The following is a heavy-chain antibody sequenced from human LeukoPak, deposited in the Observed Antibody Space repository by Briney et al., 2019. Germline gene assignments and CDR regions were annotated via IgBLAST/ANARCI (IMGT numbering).Heavy chain of an antibody. CDR1: GFTFGSNP. Sequence: GGPLKPSCEAPGFTFGSNPRTWFPKLPGKGLSWASAISGSGGSTCYADSVKGRFTISRDNSKNTLYLQINSLRAEDTAVYYCAKDGTWIQLWLDYRGQGTLVTVSS. D-gene: IGHD5-18*01. CDR2: ISGSGGST. CDR3: AKDGTWIQLWLDY. J-gene: IGHJ4*02. V-gene: IGHV3-23*01.